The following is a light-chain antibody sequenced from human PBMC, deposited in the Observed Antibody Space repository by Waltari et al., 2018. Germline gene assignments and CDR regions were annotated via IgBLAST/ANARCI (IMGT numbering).Light chain of an antibody. CDR3: YSTDSSDTHRV. CDR2: EDS. Sequence: SYELTQPPSVSVSPGQAARITCSGDALPKKFAYWYQQKSGQAPVLVIYEDSKRPSGIPERFSGSSSGPTATLTLSGAQVEDEGDYYCYSTDSSDTHRVFGGGTKLTVL. CDR1: ALPKKF. V-gene: IGLV3-10*01. J-gene: IGLJ3*02.